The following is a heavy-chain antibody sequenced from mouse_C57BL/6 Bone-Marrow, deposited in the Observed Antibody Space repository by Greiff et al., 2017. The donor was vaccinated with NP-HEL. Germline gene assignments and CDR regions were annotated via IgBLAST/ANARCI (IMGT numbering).Heavy chain of an antibody. D-gene: IGHD4-1*01. CDR3: ARSNWDVPLDY. V-gene: IGHV1-81*01. J-gene: IGHJ2*01. CDR1: GYTFPSFG. CDR2: IYPRSGNT. Sequence: VQGVESGAELARPGASVKLSCKASGYTFPSFGISWVKQRTGQGLEWIGEIYPRSGNTYYNEKFKGKATLTADKSSSTAYMELRSLTSEDSAVYFCARSNWDVPLDYWGQGTTLTVSS.